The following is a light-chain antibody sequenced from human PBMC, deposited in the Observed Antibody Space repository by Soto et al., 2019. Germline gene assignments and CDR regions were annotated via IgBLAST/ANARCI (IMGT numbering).Light chain of an antibody. CDR1: SSNIGSNT. CDR3: AAWDDRLNGYV. J-gene: IGLJ1*01. Sequence: QSVLTQPPSASGTPGQRVTISCSGSSSNIGSNTVNWYQQLPGMAPKLLIYSNNQRPSGVPDRFSGSKSGTSASLAISGLQSEDEADYYCAAWDDRLNGYVFGTGTKVTVL. V-gene: IGLV1-44*01. CDR2: SNN.